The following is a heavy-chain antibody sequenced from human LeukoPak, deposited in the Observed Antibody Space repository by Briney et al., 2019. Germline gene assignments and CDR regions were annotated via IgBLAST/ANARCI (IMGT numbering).Heavy chain of an antibody. CDR1: GFTFSSYA. D-gene: IGHD2-15*01. CDR3: ANGRGPNTGPTLDY. J-gene: IGHJ4*02. Sequence: GGALGLSCAAPGFTFSSYAMSWGRPAPGKGVGWGSAISGSGGNTYYADSVKGRFTISRDNSKNTLYLQLNSLRAEDTAIYYCANGRGPNTGPTLDYWGQGTLVTVSS. CDR2: ISGSGGNT. V-gene: IGHV3-23*01.